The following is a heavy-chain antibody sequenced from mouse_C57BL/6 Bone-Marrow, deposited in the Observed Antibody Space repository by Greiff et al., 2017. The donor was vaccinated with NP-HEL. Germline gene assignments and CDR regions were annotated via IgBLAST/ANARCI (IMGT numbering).Heavy chain of an antibody. J-gene: IGHJ3*01. D-gene: IGHD1-1*01. V-gene: IGHV1-43*01. CDR1: GYSFTGYY. Sequence: EVQLQQPGPELVKPGASVKISCKASGYSFTGYYMHWVKQSSEKSLEWIGEINPSTGGTSYNQKFKGKATLTVDKSSSTAYMQLKSLTSEDSAVYYCARIYYYDSKGFAYWGQGTLVTVSA. CDR2: INPSTGGT. CDR3: ARIYYYDSKGFAY.